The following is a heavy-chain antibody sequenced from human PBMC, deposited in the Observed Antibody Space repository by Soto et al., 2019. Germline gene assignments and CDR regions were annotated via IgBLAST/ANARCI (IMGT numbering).Heavy chain of an antibody. Sequence: EEELLESGGGLVQPGGSLRLSCAASGFTFTSYALSWVRQAPGKGLEWVSAISGSGGNTYYADSVKGRFSISRDNSKNTLYLQMTSLRADDTAVYYCAKGAIAVVITAAFDIWGQGAMVTVSS. J-gene: IGHJ3*02. CDR2: ISGSGGNT. CDR1: GFTFTSYA. CDR3: AKGAIAVVITAAFDI. V-gene: IGHV3-23*01. D-gene: IGHD3-22*01.